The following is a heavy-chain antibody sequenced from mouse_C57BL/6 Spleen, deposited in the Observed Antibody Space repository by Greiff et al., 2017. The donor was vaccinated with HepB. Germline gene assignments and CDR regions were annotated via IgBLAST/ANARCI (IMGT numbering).Heavy chain of an antibody. CDR2: IDPETGGT. CDR1: GYTFTDYE. Sequence: VQLQQSGAELVRPGASVTLSCKASGYTFTDYEMHWVKQTPVHGLEWIGAIDPETGGTAYNQKFKGKAILTADKSSSTAYMELRSLTSEDSAVYYCTRSEYSNYEAYWGQGTLVTVSA. V-gene: IGHV1-15*01. D-gene: IGHD2-5*01. J-gene: IGHJ3*01. CDR3: TRSEYSNYEAY.